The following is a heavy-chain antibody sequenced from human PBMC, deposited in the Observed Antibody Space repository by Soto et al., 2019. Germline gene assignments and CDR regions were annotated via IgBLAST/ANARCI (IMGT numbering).Heavy chain of an antibody. J-gene: IGHJ5*02. Sequence: RASVKVSCKASGYTFTSYGISWVRQAPGQGLEWMGWISAYNGNTNYAQKLQGRVTMTTDTSTSTAYMELRSLRSDDTAVYYCARDGYSSSGTNWFDPWGQGTLVPSTQ. CDR3: ARDGYSSSGTNWFDP. CDR2: ISAYNGNT. D-gene: IGHD6-13*01. CDR1: GYTFTSYG. V-gene: IGHV1-18*01.